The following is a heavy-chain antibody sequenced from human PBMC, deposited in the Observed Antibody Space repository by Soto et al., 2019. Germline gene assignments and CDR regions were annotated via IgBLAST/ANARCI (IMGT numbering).Heavy chain of an antibody. J-gene: IGHJ5*02. Sequence: QVQLVQSGAEVKKPGSSVKVSCKASGGTFSSYTISWVRQAPGQGLEWMGRIIPILGIANYAQNFQGRVTITADKSTSTAYMELSSLRSEDTAVYYCALQLLSWFDPWGQGTLVTVSS. V-gene: IGHV1-69*02. D-gene: IGHD1-1*01. CDR3: ALQLLSWFDP. CDR2: IIPILGIA. CDR1: GGTFSSYT.